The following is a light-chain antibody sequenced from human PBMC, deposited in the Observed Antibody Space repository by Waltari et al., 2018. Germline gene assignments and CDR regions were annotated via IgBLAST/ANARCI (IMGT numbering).Light chain of an antibody. J-gene: IGKJ2*01. CDR3: MQGTHWPYT. Sequence: DVVMTQSPLSLPVTLGQPASISCRSSQSLVFSNGNTYLNWFQQRPGQCPRRLIYEVSNRDSGVPDRFSGSGSGPDFTLKISRVEAEDVGLYFCMQGTHWPYTFGQGTKLEIK. V-gene: IGKV2-30*01. CDR2: EVS. CDR1: QSLVFSNGNTY.